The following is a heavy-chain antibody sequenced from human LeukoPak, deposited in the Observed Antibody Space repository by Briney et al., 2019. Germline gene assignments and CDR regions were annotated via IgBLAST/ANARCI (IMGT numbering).Heavy chain of an antibody. CDR1: GFTFSSYG. CDR2: ISYDGSNK. V-gene: IGHV3-30*18. Sequence: GGSLRLSCAASGFTFSSYGMHWVRQAPGKGLEWVAVISYDGSNKYYADSVKGRFTISRDNSKNTLYLQMNSLRAEDTAVYYCAKDQGVGLRPLTLGYFDYWGQGTLVTVSS. D-gene: IGHD4-17*01. CDR3: AKDQGVGLRPLTLGYFDY. J-gene: IGHJ4*02.